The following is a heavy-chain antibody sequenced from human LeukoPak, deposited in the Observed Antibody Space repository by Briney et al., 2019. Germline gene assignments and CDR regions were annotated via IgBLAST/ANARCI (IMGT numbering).Heavy chain of an antibody. Sequence: GGSLRLSCAASGFTFSSYSMNWARQAPGKGLEWVSSISSSSSYIYYADSVKGRFTISRDNAKNSLYLQMNSLRAEDTAVYYCARVIERQWLIPSYYYYGMDVWGQGTTVTVSS. V-gene: IGHV3-21*01. J-gene: IGHJ6*02. CDR1: GFTFSSYS. CDR3: ARVIERQWLIPSYYYYGMDV. D-gene: IGHD6-19*01. CDR2: ISSSSSYI.